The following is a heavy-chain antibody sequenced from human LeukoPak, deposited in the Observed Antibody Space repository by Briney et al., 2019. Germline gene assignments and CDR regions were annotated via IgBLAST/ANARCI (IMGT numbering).Heavy chain of an antibody. CDR1: GFTFSSYS. CDR3: AKDLGQGAFDI. CDR2: ISSSSSTI. V-gene: IGHV3-48*01. Sequence: GGSLRLSCAASGFTFSSYSMNWVRQAPGKGLEWVSYISSSSSTIYYADSVKGRFTISRDTSKNSLYLHMNSLRAEDTAVYYCAKDLGQGAFDIWGQGTMVTVSS. J-gene: IGHJ3*02.